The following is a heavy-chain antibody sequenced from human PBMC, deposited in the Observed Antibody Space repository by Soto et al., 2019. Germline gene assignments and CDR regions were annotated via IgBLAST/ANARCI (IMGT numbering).Heavy chain of an antibody. J-gene: IGHJ5*02. Sequence: QVHLVQSGAEVKKPGSSVRVSCKAPGGNFSSNGIRWVRQAPGQGLEFMGGIIPTFGTTNYAHKFRGRVTLTADESTGTAYMELSSLRSDDTAIYYCAGASDSTWYNWLDPWGQGTLVTVSS. CDR3: AGASDSTWYNWLDP. D-gene: IGHD5-18*01. CDR1: GGNFSSNG. CDR2: IIPTFGTT. V-gene: IGHV1-69*01.